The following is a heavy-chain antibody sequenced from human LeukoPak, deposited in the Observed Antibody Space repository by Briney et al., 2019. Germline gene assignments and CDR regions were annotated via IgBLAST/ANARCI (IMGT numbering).Heavy chain of an antibody. Sequence: KSSETLSLTCAVYGGSFSGYYWSWIRQPPGKGLEWIGEINHSGSTNYNPSLKSRVTISVDTSKNQFSLKLSSVTAADTAVYYCARLPYYYDSSGYYANYYYYYGMDVWGQGTTVTVSS. J-gene: IGHJ6*02. V-gene: IGHV4-34*01. CDR3: ARLPYYYDSSGYYANYYYYYGMDV. CDR1: GGSFSGYY. D-gene: IGHD3-22*01. CDR2: INHSGST.